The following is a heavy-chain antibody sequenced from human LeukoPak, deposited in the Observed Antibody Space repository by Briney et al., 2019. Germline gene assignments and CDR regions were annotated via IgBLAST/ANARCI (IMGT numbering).Heavy chain of an antibody. CDR2: IYYSGST. CDR3: ARDGGYGYGMDV. V-gene: IGHV4-31*03. J-gene: IGHJ6*02. CDR1: GGSISSGGYY. D-gene: IGHD6-25*01. Sequence: PSETLSLTCTVSGGSISSGGYYWSWIRQHPGKGLEWIGYIYYSGSTYYNPSLKSRVTISADTSKNQFSLKLSSVTAADTAVYYCARDGGYGYGMDVWGQGTTVTVSS.